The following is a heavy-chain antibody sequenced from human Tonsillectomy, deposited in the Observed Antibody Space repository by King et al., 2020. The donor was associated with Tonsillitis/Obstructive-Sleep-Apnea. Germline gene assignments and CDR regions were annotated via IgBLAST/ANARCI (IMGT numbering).Heavy chain of an antibody. CDR2: ISSSSSYI. CDR1: GFTFSSYS. D-gene: IGHD5-12*01. V-gene: IGHV3-21*01. J-gene: IGHJ4*02. Sequence: VQLVESGGGLVKPGGSLRLSCAASGFTFSSYSMNWVRQAPGKGLEWVSSISSSSSYIYYADSVKGRFTISRDNAKNSLYLQMNSLRAEDTAVYYCARTLHSYIVATIDQFDYWGQGTLVTVSS. CDR3: ARTLHSYIVATIDQFDY.